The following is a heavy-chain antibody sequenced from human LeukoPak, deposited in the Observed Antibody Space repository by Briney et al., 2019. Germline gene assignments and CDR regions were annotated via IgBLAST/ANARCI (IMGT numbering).Heavy chain of an antibody. Sequence: PGGSLRLSCAASGFTFSSYSMNWVRQAPGKGLEWVSSISSSSTYTYYADSMKGRFTISRDNAKNSLYLQMNSLRAEDTAVYYCARALSVGNTGYYFDNWGQGTLVTVSS. CDR2: ISSSSTYT. V-gene: IGHV3-21*01. CDR3: ARALSVGNTGYYFDN. J-gene: IGHJ4*02. D-gene: IGHD1-14*01. CDR1: GFTFSSYS.